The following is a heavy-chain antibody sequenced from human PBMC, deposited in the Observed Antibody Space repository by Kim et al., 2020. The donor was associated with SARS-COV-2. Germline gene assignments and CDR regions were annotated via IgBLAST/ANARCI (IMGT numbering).Heavy chain of an antibody. J-gene: IGHJ4*02. D-gene: IGHD3-10*01. V-gene: IGHV3-13*01. Sequence: SVKSRFTISRENAKNSLYLQMTSLRAGDTAVYYCARGAFYGSGSNTIDYWGQGTLVTVSS. CDR3: ARGAFYGSGSNTIDY.